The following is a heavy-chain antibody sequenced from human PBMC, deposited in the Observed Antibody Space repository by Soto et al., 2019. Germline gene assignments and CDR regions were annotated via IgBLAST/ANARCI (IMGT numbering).Heavy chain of an antibody. Sequence: GGSLRLSCAASGFTFSSYSMNWVRQAPGKGLEWVSSISSSSSYIYYADSVKGRFTISRDNAKNSLYLQMNSLRAEDTAVYYCASLVGIAVAGTGYDMDVWGQGXTVTVYS. J-gene: IGHJ6*02. CDR1: GFTFSSYS. D-gene: IGHD6-19*01. CDR3: ASLVGIAVAGTGYDMDV. V-gene: IGHV3-21*01. CDR2: ISSSSSYI.